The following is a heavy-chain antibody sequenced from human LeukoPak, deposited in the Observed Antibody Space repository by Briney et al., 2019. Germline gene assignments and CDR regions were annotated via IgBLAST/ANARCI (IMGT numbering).Heavy chain of an antibody. J-gene: IGHJ4*02. CDR2: INPSGGST. CDR1: GGTFSSYA. V-gene: IGHV1-46*01. Sequence: ASVKVSCKASGGTFSSYAISWVRQAPGQGLEWMGIINPSGGSTSYAQKFQGRVTMTRDTSTSTVYMELSSLRSEDTAVYYCARDYYGSGSYDYWGQGTLVTVSS. D-gene: IGHD3-10*01. CDR3: ARDYYGSGSYDY.